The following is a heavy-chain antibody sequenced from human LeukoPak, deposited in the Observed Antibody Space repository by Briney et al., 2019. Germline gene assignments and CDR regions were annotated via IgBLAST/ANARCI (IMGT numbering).Heavy chain of an antibody. D-gene: IGHD1-26*01. Sequence: SETLSLTCTVSGGSISISSGSYYWSWIRQPAGKGLEWIGHIYTSGSTNYNPSLKSRVTISVDTSKNQFSLKLSSVTAADTAVYYCARAEVGAITYPFDYWGQGTLVTVSS. CDR1: GGSISISSGSYY. CDR3: ARAEVGAITYPFDY. J-gene: IGHJ4*02. V-gene: IGHV4-61*09. CDR2: IYTSGST.